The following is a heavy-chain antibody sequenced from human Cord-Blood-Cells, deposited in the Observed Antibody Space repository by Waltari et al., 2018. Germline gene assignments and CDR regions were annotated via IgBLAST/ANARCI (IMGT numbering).Heavy chain of an antibody. V-gene: IGHV1-18*04. D-gene: IGHD1-26*01. CDR3: ARDIQVGASNWFDP. J-gene: IGHJ5*02. Sequence: VQLVKSGAEVKKPGASVKVSCKASGYTFTSYGIIWMRQPPGQGLEWMGWISAYNGNTNYAQKLKGRVTMTTDTSTSTAYRELRSLRSDDTAVYYCARDIQVGASNWFDPWGQGTLVTVSS. CDR1: GYTFTSYG. CDR2: ISAYNGNT.